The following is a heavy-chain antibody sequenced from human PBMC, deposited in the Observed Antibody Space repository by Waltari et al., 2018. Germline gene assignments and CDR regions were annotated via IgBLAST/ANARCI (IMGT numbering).Heavy chain of an antibody. D-gene: IGHD3-3*01. J-gene: IGHJ3*02. CDR2: IWYDGSNK. Sequence: QVQLVEAGGGVVQPGRSLRLSCAASGVTFSSYGMHWVRQVPGKGLEWVAVIWYDGSNKYYADSVKGRFTISRDNSKNTLYLQMNSLRAEDTAVYYCAKDLRRRLDAFDIWGQGTMVTVSS. CDR1: GVTFSSYG. V-gene: IGHV3-33*06. CDR3: AKDLRRRLDAFDI.